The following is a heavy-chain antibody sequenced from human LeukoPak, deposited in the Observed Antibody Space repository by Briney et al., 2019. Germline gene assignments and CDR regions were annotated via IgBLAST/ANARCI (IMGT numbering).Heavy chain of an antibody. CDR3: AKDGRYYDSSGYLDY. Sequence: GGSLRLSCAASGFTFSSYSMNWVRQAPGKGLEWVSAISGSGGSTYYADSVKGRFTISRDNSKNTLYLQMNSLRAEDTAVYYCAKDGRYYDSSGYLDYWGQGTLVTVSS. J-gene: IGHJ4*02. D-gene: IGHD3-22*01. CDR2: ISGSGGST. V-gene: IGHV3-23*01. CDR1: GFTFSSYS.